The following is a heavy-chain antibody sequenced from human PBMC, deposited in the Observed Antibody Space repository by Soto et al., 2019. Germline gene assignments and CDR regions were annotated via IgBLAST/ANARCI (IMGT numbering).Heavy chain of an antibody. CDR1: GYIFSDYL. D-gene: IGHD5-18*01. V-gene: IGHV1-2*02. J-gene: IGHJ4*02. Sequence: ASVKVSCKTSGYIFSDYLIHWVRQAPGQGLEWMGWVRPNGGGTHYAQKFQGRVTMTRDTSLGTAYVDLGRLTSDDTAVYYCVREDGYGGKLGYCGQGTLVTVSS. CDR2: VRPNGGGT. CDR3: VREDGYGGKLGY.